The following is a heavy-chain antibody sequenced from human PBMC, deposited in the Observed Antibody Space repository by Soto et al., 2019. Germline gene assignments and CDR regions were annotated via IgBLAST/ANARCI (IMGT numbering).Heavy chain of an antibody. CDR3: VRDRSLATDDAFDI. J-gene: IGHJ3*02. CDR2: IYYSGST. CDR1: GGSISSSSYY. D-gene: IGHD5-12*01. V-gene: IGHV4-39*02. Sequence: QLQLQESGPGLVKPSETLSLTCTVSGGSISSSSYYWGWIRQPPGKGLEWIGSIYYSGSTYYNPSIKSRVPISVDTSKNQFSLKLSSVTAADTAVYYCVRDRSLATDDAFDIWGQGTMVTVSS.